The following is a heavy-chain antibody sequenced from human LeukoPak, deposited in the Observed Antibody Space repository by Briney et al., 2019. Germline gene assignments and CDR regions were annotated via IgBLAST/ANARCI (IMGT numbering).Heavy chain of an antibody. CDR3: ARDLIVGATIFDY. V-gene: IGHV3-21*01. CDR2: ISSGSSYI. Sequence: GGSLRLSCAASGFTFSNYTMNWVRQAPGKGLEWVSSISSGSSYIYYADSVKGRFTISKDNAKNSLYLQMNSLRAEDTAVYYCARDLIVGATIFDYWGQGTLVTVSS. J-gene: IGHJ4*02. D-gene: IGHD1-26*01. CDR1: GFTFSNYT.